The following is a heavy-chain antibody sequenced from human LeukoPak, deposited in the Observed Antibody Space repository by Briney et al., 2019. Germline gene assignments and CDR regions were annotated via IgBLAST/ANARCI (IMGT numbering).Heavy chain of an antibody. CDR2: IYYSGST. J-gene: IGHJ3*02. D-gene: IGHD5-24*01. V-gene: IGHV4-59*01. CDR1: GGSISSYY. CDR3: ARDSGWLQSRDGAFDI. Sequence: SETLSLTCTVSGGSISSYYWSWIRQPPGKGLEGIGYIYYSGSTNYNPSLKSRVTISADTSKNQFSLKLSSVTAADTAVYYCARDSGWLQSRDGAFDIWGQGTMVTVSS.